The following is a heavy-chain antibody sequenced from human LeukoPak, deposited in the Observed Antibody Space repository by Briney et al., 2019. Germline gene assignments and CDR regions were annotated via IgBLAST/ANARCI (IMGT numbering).Heavy chain of an antibody. Sequence: PSETLSLTCAVSGFSISGGYYWGWIRQPPGKGLEWIGNIYHSGSTYYNPSLKSRVTVSVDTSKNQFSLKLSSVTAADTAMYFCARLSYSNWIGYWGQGTLVTVSS. V-gene: IGHV4-38-2*01. J-gene: IGHJ4*02. D-gene: IGHD4-11*01. CDR1: GFSISGGYY. CDR3: ARLSYSNWIGY. CDR2: IYHSGST.